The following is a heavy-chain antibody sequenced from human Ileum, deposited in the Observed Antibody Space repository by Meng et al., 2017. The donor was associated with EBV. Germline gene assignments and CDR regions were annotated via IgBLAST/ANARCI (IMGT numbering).Heavy chain of an antibody. CDR1: GYSISSTNW. CDR3: ARNVPGTSAYYD. D-gene: IGHD3-22*01. CDR2: IYYSGST. J-gene: IGHJ4*02. V-gene: IGHV4-28*01. Sequence: QGQLQESGAGLVKPSDTLSLTCAVSGYSISSTNWWGWIRQPPGKGLEWIGYIYYSGSTSYNPSLKSRVTMSVDTSKNQFSLNLNSVTAVNTAVYYCARNVPGTSAYYDWGQGTLVTVSS.